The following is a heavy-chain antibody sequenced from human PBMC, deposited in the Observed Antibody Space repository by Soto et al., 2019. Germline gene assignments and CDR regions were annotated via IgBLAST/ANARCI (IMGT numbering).Heavy chain of an antibody. CDR2: ISYDGSNK. Sequence: QVQLVESGGGVVQPGRSLRLSCAASGFTFSSYAMHWVRQAPGKGLEWVAVISYDGSNKYYADSVKGRFTISRDNSKNTLYLQMNSLRAEDTAVYYCASCISTSCYLRWVAYGMDVW. V-gene: IGHV3-30-3*01. J-gene: IGHJ6*01. CDR3: ASCISTSCYLRWVAYGMDV. D-gene: IGHD2-2*01. CDR1: GFTFSSYA.